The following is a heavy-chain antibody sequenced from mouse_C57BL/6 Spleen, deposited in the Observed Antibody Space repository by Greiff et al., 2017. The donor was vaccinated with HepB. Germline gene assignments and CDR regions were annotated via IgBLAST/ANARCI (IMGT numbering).Heavy chain of an antibody. J-gene: IGHJ4*01. V-gene: IGHV14-4*01. CDR2: IDPENGDT. CDR1: GFNIKDDY. Sequence: VQLQQSGAELVRPGASVTLSCTASGFNIKDDYMHWVKQRPEQGLEWIGWIDPENGDTEYASKVQGKATITEDTSTNTAYLQLSSLTSDDTAVYYYTSLTTVVGAIDYWGQGTSVTVSS. D-gene: IGHD1-1*01. CDR3: TSLTTVVGAIDY.